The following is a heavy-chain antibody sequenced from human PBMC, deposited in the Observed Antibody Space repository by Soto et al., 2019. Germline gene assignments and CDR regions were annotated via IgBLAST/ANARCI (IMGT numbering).Heavy chain of an antibody. CDR3: ARDLYSSRRRAGNWFDP. V-gene: IGHV4-59*01. CDR2: IYYSGST. J-gene: IGHJ5*02. CDR1: GGSISSYY. Sequence: SETLSLTCTVSGGSISSYYWSWIRQPPGKGLEWIGYIYYSGSTNYNPSLKSRVTISVDTSKNQFSLKLSSVTAADTAVYYCARDLYSSRRRAGNWFDPWGQGTLVTVSS. D-gene: IGHD6-13*01.